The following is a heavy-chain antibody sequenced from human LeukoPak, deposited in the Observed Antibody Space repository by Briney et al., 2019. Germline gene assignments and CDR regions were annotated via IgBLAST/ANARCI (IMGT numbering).Heavy chain of an antibody. Sequence: GGSLRLSCAASGIIFSKYGMSWVRQAPGKGLEWVATVLGSGVPTYYADSVQGRFTISRDNSKNTLYLQMSGLRAEDTAIYYCAKDPNGDYIGTFDIWGQGTMVIVS. V-gene: IGHV3-23*01. J-gene: IGHJ3*02. D-gene: IGHD4-17*01. CDR3: AKDPNGDYIGTFDI. CDR2: VLGSGVPT. CDR1: GIIFSKYG.